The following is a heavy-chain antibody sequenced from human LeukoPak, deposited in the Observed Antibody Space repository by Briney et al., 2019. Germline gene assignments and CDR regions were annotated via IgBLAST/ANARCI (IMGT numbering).Heavy chain of an antibody. Sequence: SETLSLTCAVYGGSFSGYYWSWIRQPPGKGLEWIGEINHSGSTNYNPSLKSRVTISVDTSKNQFSLKLSSVTAADTAVYYCARDMAEGTRELLRGPYYYYYMDVWGKGTTVTVSS. D-gene: IGHD3-10*01. CDR2: INHSGST. CDR1: GGSFSGYY. V-gene: IGHV4-34*01. CDR3: ARDMAEGTRELLRGPYYYYYMDV. J-gene: IGHJ6*03.